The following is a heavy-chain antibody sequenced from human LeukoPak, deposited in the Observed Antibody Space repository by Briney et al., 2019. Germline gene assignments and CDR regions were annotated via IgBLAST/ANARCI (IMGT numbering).Heavy chain of an antibody. CDR1: GGSISSYY. V-gene: IGHV4-59*01. Sequence: SETLSLTCTVSGGSISSYYWSWIRQPAGKGLEWIGYIYYSGSTNYNPSLKSRVTISVDTSKNQFSLKLSSVTAADTAVYYCARARKSGSSSRQGFDYWGQGTLVTVSS. CDR3: ARARKSGSSSRQGFDY. D-gene: IGHD1-26*01. CDR2: IYYSGST. J-gene: IGHJ4*02.